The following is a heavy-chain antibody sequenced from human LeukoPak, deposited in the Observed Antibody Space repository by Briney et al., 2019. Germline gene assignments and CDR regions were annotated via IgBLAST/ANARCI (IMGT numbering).Heavy chain of an antibody. CDR2: IDPNNGET. CDR1: GYMFDVFY. Sequence: ASLKVSCEGSGYMFDVFYMHWVRQGPRQGLEWMGWIDPNNGETVYAQEFQGRVTMTRDTSIAIAYMELTSLTFDDSAVYYCVTSGGLPSNTLSVWGQGTKVTVSS. V-gene: IGHV1-2*02. CDR3: VTSGGLPSNTLSV. D-gene: IGHD2-15*01. J-gene: IGHJ3*01.